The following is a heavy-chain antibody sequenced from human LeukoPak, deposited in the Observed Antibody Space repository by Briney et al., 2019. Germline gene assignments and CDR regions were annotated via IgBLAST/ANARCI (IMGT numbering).Heavy chain of an antibody. CDR2: IYSGGST. Sequence: GGSLRLSCAASGFTVSSNYMSWVRQAPGKGLEWVPVIYSGGSTYYADSVKGRFTISRDNSKNTLYLQMNSLRAEDTAVYYCARAPSTHYYDSSGYRPYYYGMDVWGQGTTVTVSS. D-gene: IGHD3-22*01. V-gene: IGHV3-53*01. CDR3: ARAPSTHYYDSSGYRPYYYGMDV. CDR1: GFTVSSNY. J-gene: IGHJ6*02.